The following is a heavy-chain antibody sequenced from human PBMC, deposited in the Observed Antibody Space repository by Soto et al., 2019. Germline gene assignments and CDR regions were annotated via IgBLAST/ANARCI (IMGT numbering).Heavy chain of an antibody. Sequence: QVQLVQSGAEVKKPGSSVKVSCKASGGTFSSYAFNWVRQAPGQGLEWMGRIIPVLGIGDYAQRFQGRVTITADKSTSTVYMELSSLRSEDTAVYYCARDPREVAAMHMDVWGKGTMVTVSS. CDR3: ARDPREVAAMHMDV. J-gene: IGHJ6*03. D-gene: IGHD1-26*01. CDR1: GGTFSSYA. CDR2: IIPVLGIG. V-gene: IGHV1-69*04.